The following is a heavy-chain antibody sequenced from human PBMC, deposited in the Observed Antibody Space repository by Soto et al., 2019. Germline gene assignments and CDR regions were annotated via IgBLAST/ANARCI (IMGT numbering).Heavy chain of an antibody. D-gene: IGHD6-13*01. CDR2: IWYDGSNK. CDR3: ARDLGYSSSWGAFDP. J-gene: IGHJ5*02. Sequence: PGGSLRLSCGASGFTFSSYGMHWFRQAPGKGLEWVAVIWYDGSNKYYADSVKGRFTISRDNSKNTLYLQMNSLRAEDTAVYYCARDLGYSSSWGAFDPRGQGTLVTVSS. V-gene: IGHV3-33*01. CDR1: GFTFSSYG.